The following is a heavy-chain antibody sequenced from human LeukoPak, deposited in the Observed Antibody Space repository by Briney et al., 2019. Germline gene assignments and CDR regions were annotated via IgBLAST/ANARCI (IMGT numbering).Heavy chain of an antibody. CDR1: GFTFDDYN. CDR2: VSWDGTVT. J-gene: IGHJ4*02. Sequence: GGSPRLFCAASGFTFDDYNMHWVRQVPGRGLEWVSLVSWDGTVTYYRDSVEGRFTISRDNSKNFLYPQMNSLKSEDAGFYFCAKGGVTIITKKDYLEYWGPGTLVTVSS. V-gene: IGHV3-43*01. D-gene: IGHD3-10*01. CDR3: AKGGVTIITKKDYLEY.